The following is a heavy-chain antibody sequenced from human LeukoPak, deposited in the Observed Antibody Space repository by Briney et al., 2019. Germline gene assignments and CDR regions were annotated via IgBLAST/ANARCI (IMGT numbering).Heavy chain of an antibody. V-gene: IGHV1-18*04. Sequence: ASVKVSCKASGYTFTGYYMHWVRQAPGQGLEWMGWISAYNGNTNYAQKLQGRVTMTTDTSTSTAYMELRSLRSDDTAVYYCARDSVAGSTWFDPWGQGTLVTVSS. J-gene: IGHJ5*02. CDR2: ISAYNGNT. CDR3: ARDSVAGSTWFDP. CDR1: GYTFTGYY. D-gene: IGHD6-19*01.